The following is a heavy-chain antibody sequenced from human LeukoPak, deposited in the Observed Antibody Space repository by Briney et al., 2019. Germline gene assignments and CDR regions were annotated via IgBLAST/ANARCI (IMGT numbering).Heavy chain of an antibody. CDR1: GFTFSSYG. J-gene: IGHJ6*02. Sequence: GGSLRLSCAASGFTFSSYGMHWVRQAPGKGLEWVAFIRYDGSNKYYADSVKGRFTISRDNSKNTLYLQMNSPRAEDTAVYYCARGGRTTWHGMDVWGQGTTVTVSS. CDR2: IRYDGSNK. D-gene: IGHD4-17*01. CDR3: ARGGRTTWHGMDV. V-gene: IGHV3-30*02.